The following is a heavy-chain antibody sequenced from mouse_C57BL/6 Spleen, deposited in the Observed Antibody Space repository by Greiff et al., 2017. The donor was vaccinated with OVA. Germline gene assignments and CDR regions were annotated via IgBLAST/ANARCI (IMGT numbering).Heavy chain of an antibody. V-gene: IGHV8-8*01. CDR3: ARIIGPYYYGSDWYFDV. D-gene: IGHD1-1*01. CDR2: IWWDDDK. CDR1: GFSLSTFGLG. Sequence: ESGPGILQPSQTLSLTCSFSGFSLSTFGLGVGWIRQPSGKGLEWLAHIWWDDDKYYNPALKSRLTISKDTSKNQVFLKIANVDTADTATYYCARIIGPYYYGSDWYFDVWGTGTTVTVSS. J-gene: IGHJ1*03.